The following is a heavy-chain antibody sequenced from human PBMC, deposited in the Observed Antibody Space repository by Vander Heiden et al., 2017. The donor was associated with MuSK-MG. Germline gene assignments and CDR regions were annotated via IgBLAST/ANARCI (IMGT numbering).Heavy chain of an antibody. D-gene: IGHD6-19*01. V-gene: IGHV3-23*01. CDR2: ISASGGST. J-gene: IGHJ4*02. CDR3: AKAGQSKSITVAGQYFFDY. CDR1: GFTFSSYG. Sequence: EVQLLESGGGLVQPGGSLRLSCPASGFTFSSYGMTWVRQAPGKGLEWVSTISASGGSTFYADSVKGRFTISRDNSKNTLFLQVNSLRAEDTAVYHCAKAGQSKSITVAGQYFFDYWGQGTLVTVSS.